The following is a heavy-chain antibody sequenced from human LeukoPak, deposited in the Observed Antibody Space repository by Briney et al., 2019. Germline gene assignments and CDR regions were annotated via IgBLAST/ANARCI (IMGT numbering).Heavy chain of an antibody. CDR2: IYYSGST. CDR3: ARDKRTPDL. Sequence: SETLSLTCTVSGGSVSSGSYYWSWIRQPPGKGLEWIGYIYYSGSTNYNPSLKSRVTISVDTSKNQFSLKLSSVTAADTAVYYCARDKRTPDLWGRGTLATVSS. J-gene: IGHJ2*01. CDR1: GGSVSSGSYY. V-gene: IGHV4-61*01.